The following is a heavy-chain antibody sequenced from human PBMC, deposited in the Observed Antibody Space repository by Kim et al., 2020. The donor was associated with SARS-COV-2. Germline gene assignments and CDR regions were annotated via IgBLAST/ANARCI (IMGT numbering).Heavy chain of an antibody. CDR1: GFTFTTSW. D-gene: IGHD2-8*01. Sequence: GSLRLSCTASGFTFTTSWMTWVRQAPGKGLELVANINLDGTKTNYVDSVKGPFTISRDNAKNSLYLQMNSLKAEDTAVYYCTRDNGYNWFDPWGQGTLVTVSS. J-gene: IGHJ5*02. CDR2: INLDGTKT. V-gene: IGHV3-7*03. CDR3: TRDNGYNWFDP.